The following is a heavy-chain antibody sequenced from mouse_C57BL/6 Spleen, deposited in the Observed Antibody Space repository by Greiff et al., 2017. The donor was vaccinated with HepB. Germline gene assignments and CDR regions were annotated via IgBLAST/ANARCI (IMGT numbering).Heavy chain of an antibody. J-gene: IGHJ3*01. CDR2: IDPETGGT. V-gene: IGHV1-15*01. CDR1: GYTFTDYE. Sequence: QVQLKESGAELVRPGASVTLSCKASGYTFTDYEMHWVKQTPVHGLEWIGAIDPETGGTAYNQKFKGKAILTADKSSSTAYMELRSLTSEDSAVYYCTRDLFAYWGQGTLVTVSA. CDR3: TRDLFAY.